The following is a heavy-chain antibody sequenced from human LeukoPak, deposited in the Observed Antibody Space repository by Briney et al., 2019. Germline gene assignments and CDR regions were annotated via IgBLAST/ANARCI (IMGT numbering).Heavy chain of an antibody. D-gene: IGHD3-10*01. CDR2: IYSGGST. J-gene: IGHJ4*02. Sequence: GGSLRLSCAASRFTVSSNYISSVRQAPRKGLDWVSVIYSGGSTYYADSVKGRFTISRDNSKNTLYLQMNSLRAEDTAVYYCARDYRYSYGSGSYYYWGQGTLVTVSS. V-gene: IGHV3-66*01. CDR1: RFTVSSNY. CDR3: ARDYRYSYGSGSYYY.